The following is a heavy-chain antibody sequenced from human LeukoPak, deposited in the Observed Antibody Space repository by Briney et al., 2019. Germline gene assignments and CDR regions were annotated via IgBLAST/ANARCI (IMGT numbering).Heavy chain of an antibody. J-gene: IGHJ6*03. CDR2: MNPNSGNT. CDR3: ARVGSYYDFWSGYYTGIYYYYMDV. Sequence: GASVKVSCKASGYTFTSYGISWVRQAPGQGLEWMGWMNPNSGNTGNAQKVQGRVTITRNTSISTAHMELSSLRSEDTAVYYCARVGSYYDFWSGYYTGIYYYYMDVWGKGTTVTVSS. V-gene: IGHV1-8*03. CDR1: GYTFTSYG. D-gene: IGHD3-3*01.